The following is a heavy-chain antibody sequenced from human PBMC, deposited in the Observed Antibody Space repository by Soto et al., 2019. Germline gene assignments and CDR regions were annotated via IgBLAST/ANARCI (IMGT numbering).Heavy chain of an antibody. CDR2: INPTDSEA. D-gene: IGHD4-17*01. CDR1: GHSFTTYC. V-gene: IGHV5-10-1*01. J-gene: IGHJ6*02. CDR3: ASPTMTSTSFYYAMDV. Sequence: PGESLRISCNSPGHSFTTYCIIWVPQMPGKGLEYMGKINPTDSEANYSPSFEGHVTFSVGRSTRTAYVRWNSLKASETAMYYCASPTMTSTSFYYAMDVWGQGTTVTVSS.